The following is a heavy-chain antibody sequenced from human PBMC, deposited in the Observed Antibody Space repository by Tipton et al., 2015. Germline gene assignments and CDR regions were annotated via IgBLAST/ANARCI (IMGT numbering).Heavy chain of an antibody. Sequence: LRLSCTVSGGAITSDGFYWSWIRQHPGKGLEWIGYIFYTGSTYYNPSLTSRATLSVDTSKNQFSLKLSSVTAADTAVYYCAGDGYNSNYFDYWGQGTLVTVSS. V-gene: IGHV4-31*03. D-gene: IGHD5-24*01. CDR1: GGAITSDGFY. CDR2: IFYTGST. CDR3: AGDGYNSNYFDY. J-gene: IGHJ4*02.